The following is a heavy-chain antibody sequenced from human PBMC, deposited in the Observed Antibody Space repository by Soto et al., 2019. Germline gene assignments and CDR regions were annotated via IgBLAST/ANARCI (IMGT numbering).Heavy chain of an antibody. V-gene: IGHV4-34*01. J-gene: IGHJ4*02. CDR3: ARGTQTLYGAFDY. CDR1: GGSFSGYY. CDR2: INHSGST. Sequence: SETLSLTCAVYGGSFSGYYWSWIRQPPGKGLEWIGEINHSGSTNYNPSLKSRVTISVDTSKNQFSLKLSSVTAADTAVYYCARGTQTLYGAFDYWGQGTLVTVSS. D-gene: IGHD4-17*01.